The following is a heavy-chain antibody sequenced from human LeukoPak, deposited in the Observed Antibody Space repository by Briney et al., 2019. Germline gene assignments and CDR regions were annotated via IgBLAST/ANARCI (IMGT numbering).Heavy chain of an antibody. V-gene: IGHV4-59*01. D-gene: IGHD5-18*01. CDR3: ARVRDTAMVQ. CDR2: IYYSGST. J-gene: IGHJ4*02. CDR1: GCSISSYY. Sequence: SETLSLTCTVSGCSISSYYWSWIRQPPGKGLEWMGYIYYSGSTNYNPSFKSRVTISVDTSKNQFSLKLSSVTAADTAVYYCARVRDTAMVQWGQGTLVTVSS.